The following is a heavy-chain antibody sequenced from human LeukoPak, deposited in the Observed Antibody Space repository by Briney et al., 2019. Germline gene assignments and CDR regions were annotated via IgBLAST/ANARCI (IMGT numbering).Heavy chain of an antibody. Sequence: PSETLSLTCTVSGDSVSSYYWSWIRQPPGKGLEWIGYISDSGSTNYSPSLKSRVTISVDTSKNQFSLKLSSVTAADTAVYFCARVRRRTTGYSDFDHWGQGSLVTVSS. CDR3: ARVRRRTTGYSDFDH. V-gene: IGHV4-59*02. CDR1: GDSVSSYY. CDR2: ISDSGST. D-gene: IGHD3-9*01. J-gene: IGHJ4*02.